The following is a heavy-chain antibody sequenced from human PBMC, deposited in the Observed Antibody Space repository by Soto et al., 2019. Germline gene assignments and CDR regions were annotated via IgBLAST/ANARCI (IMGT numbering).Heavy chain of an antibody. CDR3: AAMLTDYDNSGYYFFDH. J-gene: IGHJ4*02. V-gene: IGHV3-21*01. CDR1: GFTFSNYA. Sequence: GGSLRLSCAASGFTFSNYAMNWVRQAPGKGLEWVSSISSSSYYIYNADTVKGRFTISRDNAKNSLFLQMNSLRAEDTSVYYCAAMLTDYDNSGYYFFDHWGQGALVTVSS. D-gene: IGHD3-22*01. CDR2: ISSSSYYI.